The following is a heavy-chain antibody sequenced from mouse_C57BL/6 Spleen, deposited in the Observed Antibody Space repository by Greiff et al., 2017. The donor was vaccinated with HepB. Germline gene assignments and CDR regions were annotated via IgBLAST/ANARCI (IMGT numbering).Heavy chain of an antibody. D-gene: IGHD2-4*01. V-gene: IGHV5-16*01. Sequence: EVKLMESEGGLVQPGSSMKLSCTASGFTFSDYYMAWVRQVPEKGLEWVANINYDGSSTYYLDSLKSRFIISRDNAKNILYLQMSSLKSEDTATYYCARGDYDYDLYYFDYWGQGTTLTVSS. CDR3: ARGDYDYDLYYFDY. CDR2: INYDGSST. J-gene: IGHJ2*01. CDR1: GFTFSDYY.